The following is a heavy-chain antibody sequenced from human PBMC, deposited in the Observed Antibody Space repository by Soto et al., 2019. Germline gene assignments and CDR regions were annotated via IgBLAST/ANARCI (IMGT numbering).Heavy chain of an antibody. V-gene: IGHV1-69*01. CDR2: IIPIFGTA. CDR3: AIRYSSACKTSNWCDP. J-gene: IGHJ5*02. CDR1: GGTFSSYA. D-gene: IGHD6-25*01. Sequence: QVQLVQSGAEVKKPGSSVKVSCKAAGGTFSSYAISWVRQAPGQGLEWMGGIIPIFGTANYAQKFQGRVTITADESTSTAYMELRSLRSEDKTVYDCAIRYSSACKTSNWCDPWGQGNLVTVSA.